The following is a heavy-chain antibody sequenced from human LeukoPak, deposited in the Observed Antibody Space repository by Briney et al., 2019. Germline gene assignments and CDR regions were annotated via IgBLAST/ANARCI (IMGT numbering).Heavy chain of an antibody. D-gene: IGHD3-16*02. V-gene: IGHV4-59*05. CDR2: MYYSGST. J-gene: IGHJ4*02. CDR1: RGSITNYY. CDR3: ARHEGELSIDY. Sequence: SETLSLTCTVSRGSITNYYWSWIRQPPGKGLEWIGSMYYSGSTYYNPSLKSRVTISVDTSKNQFSLKLSSVTAADTAVYYCARHEGELSIDYWGQGTLVTVSS.